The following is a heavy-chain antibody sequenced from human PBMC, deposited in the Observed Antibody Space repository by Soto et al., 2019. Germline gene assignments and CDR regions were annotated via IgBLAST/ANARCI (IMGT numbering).Heavy chain of an antibody. CDR1: GFTFSTYA. CDR3: AKRTIGGWYDY. J-gene: IGHJ4*02. Sequence: EEQLLESGGGFVQPGGSLRLSCAASGFTFSTYAMSWVRQAPGKGLEWVSAISGSGGSTYYADPVKRRLTISRDNSKNTLYLQMNSLRAEDTAVYYCAKRTIGGWYDYWGQGTKVTVSS. CDR2: ISGSGGST. D-gene: IGHD6-19*01. V-gene: IGHV3-23*01.